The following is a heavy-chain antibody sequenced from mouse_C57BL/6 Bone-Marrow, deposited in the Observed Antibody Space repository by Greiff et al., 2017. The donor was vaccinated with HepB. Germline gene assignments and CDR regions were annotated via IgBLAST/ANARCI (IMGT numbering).Heavy chain of an antibody. CDR2: ISNLAYSI. Sequence: EVMLVESGGGLVQPGGSLKLSCAASGFTFSDYGMAWVRQAPRKGPEWVAFISNLAYSIYYADTVTGRFTISRENAKNTLYLEMSSLRSEDTAMYYCARRGFPYDFWYFDVWGTGTTVTVSS. J-gene: IGHJ1*03. D-gene: IGHD2-4*01. V-gene: IGHV5-15*01. CDR1: GFTFSDYG. CDR3: ARRGFPYDFWYFDV.